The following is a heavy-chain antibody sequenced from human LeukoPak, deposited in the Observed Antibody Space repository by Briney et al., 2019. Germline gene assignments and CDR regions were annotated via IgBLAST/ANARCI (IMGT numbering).Heavy chain of an antibody. D-gene: IGHD6-19*01. CDR1: GFTFSTYW. Sequence: PGGSLRLSCAASGFTFSTYWMHWVRQAPGKGLVWVSRINTDGRSTSYADSVKGRFTISRDNVKNTLHLQMNSLRAEDTAVYFCVRELDITVAAAPYYWGQGTLVTVSS. J-gene: IGHJ4*02. V-gene: IGHV3-74*01. CDR3: VRELDITVAAAPYY. CDR2: INTDGRST.